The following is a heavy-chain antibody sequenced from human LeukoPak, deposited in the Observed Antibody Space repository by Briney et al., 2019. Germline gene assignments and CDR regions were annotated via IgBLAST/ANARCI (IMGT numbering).Heavy chain of an antibody. V-gene: IGHV1-46*01. D-gene: IGHD5-12*01. CDR3: VREYPGGSFDY. CDR1: GYTLTSYY. J-gene: IGHJ4*02. CDR2: IKPSGVGT. Sequence: ASVKVSCKSSGYTLTSYYMHWIRQAPGQGLEWMGIIKPSGVGTGYAQKFQGRVTMTSDTSTSTVYMDLSSLRSEDTAVYYCVREYPGGSFDYWGQGTLVTVSS.